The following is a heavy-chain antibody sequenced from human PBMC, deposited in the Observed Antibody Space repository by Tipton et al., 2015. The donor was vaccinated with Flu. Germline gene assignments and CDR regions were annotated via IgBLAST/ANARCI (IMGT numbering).Heavy chain of an antibody. CDR1: GGSIRSSSDY. V-gene: IGHV4-39*07. J-gene: IGHJ4*02. CDR3: ARELMIAFGGVHKRVFDY. Sequence: TLSLTCSVSGGSIRSSSDYWGWVRQPPGKGLEWIGSIYYSGSTYYNPSLKSRVTISEDTSKNQFSLKLSSVTAADTAVYYCARELMIAFGGVHKRVFDYWRQGTMVTDPS. D-gene: IGHD3-16*01. CDR2: IYYSGST.